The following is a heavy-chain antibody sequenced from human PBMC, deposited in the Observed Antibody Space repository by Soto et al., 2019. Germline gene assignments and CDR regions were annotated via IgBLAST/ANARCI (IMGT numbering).Heavy chain of an antibody. V-gene: IGHV3-23*01. J-gene: IGHJ4*02. CDR1: GFTFSSYA. CDR3: VTDRLVDH. CDR2: ISGGGGST. D-gene: IGHD6-6*01. Sequence: EVQLLESGGGLVQPGGSLRLSCAASGFTFSSYAMTWVRQAPGKGLEWVSTISGGGGSTNYADSVKGRFTVSRDNSKNTLYLQLNSLRGEDTAVYFCVTDRLVDHWGQGPLVTVSS.